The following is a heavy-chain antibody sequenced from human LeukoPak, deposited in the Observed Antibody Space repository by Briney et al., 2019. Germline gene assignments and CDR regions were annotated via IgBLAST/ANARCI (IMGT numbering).Heavy chain of an antibody. CDR2: ISGSGGST. CDR1: GSTFSSYA. J-gene: IGHJ4*02. D-gene: IGHD3-10*01. Sequence: GGSLRLSCAASGSTFSSYAMSWVRQAPGKGLEWVSAISGSGGSTYYADSVKGRFTISRDNSKNTLYLQMNSLRAEDTAVYYCVRMPYRRFGESYWGQGTLVTVSS. V-gene: IGHV3-23*01. CDR3: VRMPYRRFGESY.